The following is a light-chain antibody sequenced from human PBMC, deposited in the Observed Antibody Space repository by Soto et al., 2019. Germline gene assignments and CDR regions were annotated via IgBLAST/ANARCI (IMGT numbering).Light chain of an antibody. CDR1: QSVSSY. CDR3: QHRSNCPLT. V-gene: IGKV3-11*01. CDR2: DAS. Sequence: EIVLTQSPATLSLSPGERATLSCRASQSVSSYLAWYQQKAGQAPRLLIYDASNRATGIPARFSGSGSGTDFTLTISSLEPEDFAVYFCQHRSNCPLTFGQGTRLAIK. J-gene: IGKJ5*01.